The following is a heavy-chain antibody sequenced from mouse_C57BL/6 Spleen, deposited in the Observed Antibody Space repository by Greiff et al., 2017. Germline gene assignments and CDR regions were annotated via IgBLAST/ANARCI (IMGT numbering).Heavy chain of an antibody. Sequence: DVKLQESGPELVKPGASVKISCKASGYSFTGYYMNWVKQSPEKSLEWIGEINPSTGGTTYNQKFKAKATLTVDKSSSTAYMQLKSLTSEDSAVYYCARGGDYGSYAMDYWGQGTSVTVSS. D-gene: IGHD1-1*01. CDR3: ARGGDYGSYAMDY. V-gene: IGHV1-42*01. CDR2: INPSTGGT. CDR1: GYSFTGYY. J-gene: IGHJ4*01.